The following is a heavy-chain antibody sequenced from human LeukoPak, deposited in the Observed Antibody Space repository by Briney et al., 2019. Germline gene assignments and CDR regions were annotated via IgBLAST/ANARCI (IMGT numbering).Heavy chain of an antibody. J-gene: IGHJ3*02. V-gene: IGHV3-23*01. CDR1: GFTFSKFP. Sequence: GGSLRLSCAASGFTFSKFPMGWVRQAPGRGLEWVSAISASGDVTFYADSLRGRFTISRDNSKNTLYLQMNSLRAEDTAVYYCAKDPPRVVVVNHAFDIWGQGTMVTVSS. CDR2: ISASGDVT. D-gene: IGHD2-21*01. CDR3: AKDPPRVVVVNHAFDI.